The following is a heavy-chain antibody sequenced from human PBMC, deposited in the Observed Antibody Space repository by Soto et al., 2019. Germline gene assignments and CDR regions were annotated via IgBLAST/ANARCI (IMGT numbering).Heavy chain of an antibody. V-gene: IGHV1-69*01. CDR1: GGTFSSYA. D-gene: IGHD6-6*01. J-gene: IGHJ6*04. Sequence: QVQLVQSGAEVKKPGSSVKVSCKASGGTFSSYAISWVRQAPGQGLEWMGGIIPIFGTANYAQKFQGRVTMTADESTSTAYMELISLRSEDTALYYVARSLYSSSPAGYYYYGMDVWGKVTTVTVSS. CDR3: ARSLYSSSPAGYYYYGMDV. CDR2: IIPIFGTA.